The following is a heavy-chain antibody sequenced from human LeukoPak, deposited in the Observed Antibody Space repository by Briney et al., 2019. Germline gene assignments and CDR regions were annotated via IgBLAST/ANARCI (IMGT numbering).Heavy chain of an antibody. V-gene: IGHV3-30*03. CDR3: ARVYYGDYEAFDI. CDR1: GFTFSSYG. CDR2: ISYDGTNK. J-gene: IGHJ3*02. Sequence: GGSLRLSCAASGFTFSSYGMHWVRQAPGKGLEWVAVISYDGTNKYYADSVKGRFTISRDNSKNTLYLQMNSLRAEDTAVYYCARVYYGDYEAFDIWGQGTMVTVSS. D-gene: IGHD4-17*01.